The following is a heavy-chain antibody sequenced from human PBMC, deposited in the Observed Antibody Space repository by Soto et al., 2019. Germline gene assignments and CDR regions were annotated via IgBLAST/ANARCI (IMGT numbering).Heavy chain of an antibody. J-gene: IGHJ6*02. D-gene: IGHD3-3*01. CDR1: GYTFTGYY. V-gene: IGHV1-2*04. CDR2: INPNSGGT. CDR3: ARANDFWSGPYGMDV. Sequence: GASVKVSCKASGYTFTGYYMHWVRQAPGQGLEWMGWINPNSGGTNYAQKFQGWVTMTRDTSISTAYMELSRLRSDDTAVYYCARANDFWSGPYGMDVWGQGTTVTVSS.